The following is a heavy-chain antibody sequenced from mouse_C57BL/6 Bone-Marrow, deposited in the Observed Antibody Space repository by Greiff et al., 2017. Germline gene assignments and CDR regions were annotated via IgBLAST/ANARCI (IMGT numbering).Heavy chain of an antibody. Sequence: EVKLMESGGGLVKPGGSLKLSCAASGFTFSSYAMSWVRQTPEKRLEWVATISDGGRYTYYPDNVKGRFTIYRDNAKKNLYLQMSHLKSEDTAMYYCARDITTVVASDWYFDVWGTGTTVTVSS. D-gene: IGHD1-1*01. J-gene: IGHJ1*03. CDR1: GFTFSSYA. CDR2: ISDGGRYT. V-gene: IGHV5-4*01. CDR3: ARDITTVVASDWYFDV.